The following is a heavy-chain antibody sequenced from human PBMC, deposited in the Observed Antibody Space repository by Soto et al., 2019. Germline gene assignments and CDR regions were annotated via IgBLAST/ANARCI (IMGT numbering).Heavy chain of an antibody. V-gene: IGHV5-51*01. CDR2: IYPGDSDT. J-gene: IGHJ4*02. D-gene: IGHD4-17*01. CDR1: AYSFTSYW. Sequence: DSLTISVKGSAYSFTSYWIGLVRQMPGKGLEWMGIIYPGDSDTRYSPSFQGQVTISRDNSRNTLYMQMNNLRAEDTAMYYCARDLGNNYGSFAYWGQGTLVT. CDR3: ARDLGNNYGSFAY.